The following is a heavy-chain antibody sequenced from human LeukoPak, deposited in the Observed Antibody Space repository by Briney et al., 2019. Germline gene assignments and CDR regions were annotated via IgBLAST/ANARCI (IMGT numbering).Heavy chain of an antibody. CDR2: IYYSGST. J-gene: IGHJ3*02. CDR3: ARENTMVRGAFDAFDI. D-gene: IGHD3-10*01. V-gene: IGHV4-59*01. Sequence: SETLSLTCTVSGDSISSYYWSGIRQPPGKGLEWIGYIYYSGSTNYNPSLKSRVTVSVDTSNNQFSLKLSSVTAADTAVYYCARENTMVRGAFDAFDIWGQGTMVTVSS. CDR1: GDSISSYY.